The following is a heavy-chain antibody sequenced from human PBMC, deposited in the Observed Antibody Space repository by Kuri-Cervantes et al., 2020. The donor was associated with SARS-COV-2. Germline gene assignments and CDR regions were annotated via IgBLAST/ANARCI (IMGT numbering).Heavy chain of an antibody. V-gene: IGHV3-47*02. CDR1: GFTFSSYG. CDR2: IGTGGDT. CDR3: ARDRCSSTSCYGAWFDP. Sequence: LSLTCAASGFTFSSYGMHWVRQATGKGLEWVSAIGTGGDTYYADSVMGRFTISRDNAKKSLYLQMNSLIAEDMAVYYCARDRCSSTSCYGAWFDPWGQGTLVTVSS. D-gene: IGHD2-2*01. J-gene: IGHJ5*02.